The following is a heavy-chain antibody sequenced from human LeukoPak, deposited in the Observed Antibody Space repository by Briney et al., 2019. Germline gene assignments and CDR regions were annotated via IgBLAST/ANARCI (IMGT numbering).Heavy chain of an antibody. D-gene: IGHD3-10*01. CDR2: IRFDGSNK. Sequence: GGSLRLSCAASGFTFSSYGMHWVRQAPGKGLEWVAFIRFDGSNKYYADSMKGRFTISRDNSKNTLYLQMNSLRPEDTAVYYCARRAVRGVIIAPQVGFDPWGQGTLVTVSS. J-gene: IGHJ5*02. CDR1: GFTFSSYG. CDR3: ARRAVRGVIIAPQVGFDP. V-gene: IGHV3-30*02.